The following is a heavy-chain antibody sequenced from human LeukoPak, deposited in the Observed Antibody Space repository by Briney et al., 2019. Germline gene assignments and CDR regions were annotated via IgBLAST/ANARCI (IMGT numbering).Heavy chain of an antibody. CDR1: GYTFTSYG. CDR2: ISAYNGNT. V-gene: IGHV1-18*04. Sequence: ASVKVSCKASGYTFTSYGISWVRQAPGQGLEWMGWISAYNGNTNYAQKLQGRVTMTTDTSTSKAYMELRSLRSDDTAVCYCARDGGYYDYVWGSYPSYWGQGTLVTVSS. CDR3: ARDGGYYDYVWGSYPSY. J-gene: IGHJ4*02. D-gene: IGHD3-16*02.